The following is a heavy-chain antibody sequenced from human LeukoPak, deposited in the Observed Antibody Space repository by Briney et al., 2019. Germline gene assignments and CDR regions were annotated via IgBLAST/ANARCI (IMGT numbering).Heavy chain of an antibody. D-gene: IGHD1-7*01. Sequence: GGSLRLSCAASGFTFSTYWMSWVRQAPGKGLEWVANIKRDGNERHYVDSVKGRFSVSRDNAKNSLYLQMDSLRVEDTAVYYCTRVSELSHDYWGQGTLVTVSS. J-gene: IGHJ4*02. V-gene: IGHV3-7*01. CDR2: IKRDGNER. CDR3: TRVSELSHDY. CDR1: GFTFSTYW.